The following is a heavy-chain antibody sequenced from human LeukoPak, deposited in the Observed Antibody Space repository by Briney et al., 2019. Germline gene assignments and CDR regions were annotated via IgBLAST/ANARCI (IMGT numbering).Heavy chain of an antibody. D-gene: IGHD6-6*01. CDR1: GGSISSYY. V-gene: IGHV4-59*01. CDR3: ARDGEYSSSSGDAFDI. J-gene: IGHJ3*02. CDR2: IYCSGST. Sequence: SETLSLTCTVSGGSISSYYWSWIRQPPGKGLECIGYIYCSGSTNYNPSLKSRVTISVDTSKNQFSLKLSSVTAADTAVYYCARDGEYSSSSGDAFDIWGQGTMVTVSS.